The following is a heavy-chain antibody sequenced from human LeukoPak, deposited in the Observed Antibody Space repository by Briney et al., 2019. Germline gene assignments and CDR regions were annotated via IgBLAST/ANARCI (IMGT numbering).Heavy chain of an antibody. J-gene: IGHJ3*02. V-gene: IGHV1-46*01. Sequence: GASVNVSCTASGYTFTNYYIHWVRQAPGQGLEWMGLINPGGGNTNYAQNFQGRVTMTRDTSASTVYMELSSLRSEDTAIYYCARIRDGYNDAYDIWGQGTVVTVPS. CDR3: ARIRDGYNDAYDI. D-gene: IGHD5-24*01. CDR1: GYTFTNYY. CDR2: INPGGGNT.